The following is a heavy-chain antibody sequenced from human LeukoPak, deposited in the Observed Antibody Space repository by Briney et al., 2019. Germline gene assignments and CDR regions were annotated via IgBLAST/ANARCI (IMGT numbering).Heavy chain of an antibody. J-gene: IGHJ4*02. Sequence: GWSLRLSCSASGFTYSIYAMSSVRQAPGKGLEWVSATSGSGGSTYYADSVKGRFTISRDNSKNTLYLQMNSLRAEDTAVYYCAKVRITMIVVGANYDYWGQGTLVTVSS. V-gene: IGHV3-23*01. CDR2: TSGSGGST. CDR3: AKVRITMIVVGANYDY. CDR1: GFTYSIYA. D-gene: IGHD3-22*01.